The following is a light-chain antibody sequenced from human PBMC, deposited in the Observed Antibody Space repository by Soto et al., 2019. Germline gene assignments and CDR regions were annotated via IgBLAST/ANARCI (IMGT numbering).Light chain of an antibody. CDR1: QSVLYNSNNKNY. CDR2: WAS. CDR3: QQYYSSPLT. Sequence: DIVMTQSPDSLAVSLGERATINCKSSQSVLYNSNNKNYLAWYQQKVGQPPRLLIYWASTRESGVPDRFSGSGSGTDFTLTISSLQAEDVALYYCQQYYSSPLTFGGGTRVEIK. V-gene: IGKV4-1*01. J-gene: IGKJ4*01.